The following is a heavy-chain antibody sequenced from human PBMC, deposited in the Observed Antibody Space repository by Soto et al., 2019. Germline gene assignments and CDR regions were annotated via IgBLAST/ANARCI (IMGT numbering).Heavy chain of an antibody. V-gene: IGHV4-59*08. D-gene: IGHD4-17*01. CDR1: GGSISNYY. Sequence: QVQLQESGPGLVKPSETLSLTCTVSGGSISNYYWSWIRQPPGKGLEWIGSIYYSGSTNYNPSLKSRVTISVDTSTNQFSLKLSSVTAADTAVYYCARRYGALFDYWGQGTLVTVSS. J-gene: IGHJ4*02. CDR2: IYYSGST. CDR3: ARRYGALFDY.